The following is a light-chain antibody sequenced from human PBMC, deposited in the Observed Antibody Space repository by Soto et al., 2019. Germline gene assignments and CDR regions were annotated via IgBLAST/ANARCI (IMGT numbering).Light chain of an antibody. CDR1: QSVSSN. J-gene: IGKJ1*01. Sequence: DIVMTQSPAILSVSPGERATLSCRASQSVSSNLAWYQQKPGQAPRLLIFGASTRAAGIPARFSGSGSGTEFTLNISSLQSGDFAVYYCQQYNDWSRTFGQGTNVEVK. CDR3: QQYNDWSRT. V-gene: IGKV3-15*01. CDR2: GAS.